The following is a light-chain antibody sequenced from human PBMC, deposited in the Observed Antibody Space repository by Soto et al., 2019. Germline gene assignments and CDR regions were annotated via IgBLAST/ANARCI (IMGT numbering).Light chain of an antibody. V-gene: IGKV3-15*01. CDR2: GAS. J-gene: IGKJ2*01. Sequence: EIVMTQSPATLSLSPGERAALSCRASQSITSKLAWYQQKPGQPPRLLIYGASTRATGVPARFTGSESGSEFTLTISGLQSEDFAVYYCQQGHNWPLTFGQGTRLEI. CDR3: QQGHNWPLT. CDR1: QSITSK.